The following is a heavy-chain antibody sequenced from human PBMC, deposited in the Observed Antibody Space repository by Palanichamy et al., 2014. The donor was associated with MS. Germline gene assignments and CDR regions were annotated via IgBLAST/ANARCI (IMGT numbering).Heavy chain of an antibody. D-gene: IGHD3-3*01. V-gene: IGHV1-18*01. CDR2: IGVDNGNT. CDR3: ARGKYEELYYAFWRTVDY. CDR1: GYTFTTYG. Sequence: QVQLVQSGAEVKRPGASVKVSCKASGYTFTTYGISWVRQAPGQGPEWMGWIGVDNGNTHYAQKFQGRVTMTTDTSTSTAYMELRSLRSDDTAVYYCARGKYEELYYAFWRTVDYWGQGTLVTVSS. J-gene: IGHJ4*02.